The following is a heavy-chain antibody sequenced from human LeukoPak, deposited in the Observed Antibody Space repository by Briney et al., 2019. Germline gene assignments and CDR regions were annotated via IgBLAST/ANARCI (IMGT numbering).Heavy chain of an antibody. CDR2: IYSGDST. Sequence: GGSLRLSCAASGFTVSSNYMSWVRQAPGKGLEWVSVIYSGDSTYYADSVKGRFTISRDNSKNTLFLQMNSLRAEDTAVYYCASRRPGYSSGWYVSYYYGMDVWGQGTTVTVSS. CDR1: GFTVSSNY. D-gene: IGHD6-19*01. J-gene: IGHJ6*02. V-gene: IGHV3-53*01. CDR3: ASRRPGYSSGWYVSYYYGMDV.